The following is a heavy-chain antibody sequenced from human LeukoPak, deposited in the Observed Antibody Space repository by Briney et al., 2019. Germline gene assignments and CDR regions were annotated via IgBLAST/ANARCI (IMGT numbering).Heavy chain of an antibody. CDR2: INPSGGST. J-gene: IGHJ4*02. D-gene: IGHD3-22*01. CDR3: ARVGRAYYYDSSGYYLQY. Sequence: ASVKVSCKASGYTFTSYYMHWVRQAPGQGLEWMGIINPSGGSTSYAQKFQGRVTMTRDTSISTAYMELSRLRSDDTAVYYCARVGRAYYYDSSGYYLQYWGQGTLVTVSS. V-gene: IGHV1-46*01. CDR1: GYTFTSYY.